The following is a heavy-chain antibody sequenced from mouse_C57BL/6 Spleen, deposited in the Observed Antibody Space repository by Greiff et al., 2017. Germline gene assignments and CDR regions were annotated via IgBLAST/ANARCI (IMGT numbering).Heavy chain of an antibody. CDR2: IYPGSGST. V-gene: IGHV1-55*01. CDR3: ARRAGITTVVPFAY. D-gene: IGHD1-1*01. J-gene: IGHJ3*01. CDR1: GYTFTSYW. Sequence: VQLQQPGAELVKPGASVKMSCKASGYTFTSYWITWVKQRPGQGLEWIGDIYPGSGSTNYNEKFKSKAKLTVDTSSSTAYMQLSSLKSEDSAVYYCARRAGITTVVPFAYWGQGTLVTVSS.